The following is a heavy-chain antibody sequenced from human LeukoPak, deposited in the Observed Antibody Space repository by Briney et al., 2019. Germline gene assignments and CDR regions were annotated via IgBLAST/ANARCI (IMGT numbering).Heavy chain of an antibody. V-gene: IGHV3-11*04. D-gene: IGHD3-22*01. CDR2: ISSSGSTI. CDR3: AGSQGYYYDDAFDI. CDR1: GFTFSDYY. J-gene: IGHJ3*02. Sequence: GGSLRLSCAASGFTFSDYYMSWIRQAPGKGLEWVSYISSSGSTIYYADSVKGRFTISRDNAKNSLYLQMNSLRAGDTAVYYCAGSQGYYYDDAFDIWGQGTMVTVSS.